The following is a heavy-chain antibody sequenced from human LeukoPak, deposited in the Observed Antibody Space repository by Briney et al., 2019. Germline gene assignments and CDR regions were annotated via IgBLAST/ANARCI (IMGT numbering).Heavy chain of an antibody. CDR2: IYYSGST. V-gene: IGHV4-39*07. J-gene: IGHJ4*02. CDR3: ARGGWGGNAGGYYFDY. Sequence: PSETLSLTCTVSGGSISSSSYYWGWIRQPPGKGLEWIGSIYYSGSTYYNPSLKSRVTISVDTSKNQFSLKLSSVTAADTAVYYCARGGWGGNAGGYYFDYWGQGTLVTVSS. D-gene: IGHD4-23*01. CDR1: GGSISSSSYY.